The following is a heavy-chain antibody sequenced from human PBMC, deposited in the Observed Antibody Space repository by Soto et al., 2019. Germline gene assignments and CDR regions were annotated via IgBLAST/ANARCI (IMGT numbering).Heavy chain of an antibody. J-gene: IGHJ4*02. V-gene: IGHV1-3*01. CDR1: GYTFTSYA. CDR3: ARDASSKYCSGGSCYFDY. D-gene: IGHD2-15*01. CDR2: INAGNGNT. Sequence: QVQLVQSGAEVKKPGASVKVSCKASGYTFTSYAMHWVRQAPGQRLEWMGWINAGNGNTKYSQKFQGRVTITRDTSASPAYIELSSLRSEDTAVYYCARDASSKYCSGGSCYFDYWGQGTLVTVSS.